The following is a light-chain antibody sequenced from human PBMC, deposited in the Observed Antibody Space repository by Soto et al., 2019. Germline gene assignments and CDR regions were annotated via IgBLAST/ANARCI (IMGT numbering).Light chain of an antibody. CDR3: QQSYSRPRT. Sequence: DIQMTQSPSSLSASVGDRVTITCRASQSISSYLNWYQQRPGKAPNLLIYTASSLESGVPSRFSGSGSGADFTLTISSLQLEDFATYFCQQSYSRPRTFGQGTKVDIK. V-gene: IGKV1-39*01. J-gene: IGKJ1*01. CDR1: QSISSY. CDR2: TAS.